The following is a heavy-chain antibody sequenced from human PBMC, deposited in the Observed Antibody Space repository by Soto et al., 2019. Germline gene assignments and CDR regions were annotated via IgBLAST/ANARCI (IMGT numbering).Heavy chain of an antibody. V-gene: IGHV4-59*01. CDR3: ARAVLPATAPFDY. CDR2: IYYSGST. D-gene: IGHD2-2*01. J-gene: IGHJ4*02. CDR1: GGSISNYY. Sequence: QVQLQESGPRLVKPSETLSLTCIVSGGSISNYYWSWIRQPPGKGLEWIGYIYYSGSTNYNPSLPSRATITVNTSKNQFSLMLSSVTAADTAVYCCARAVLPATAPFDYWGQGTLVTVSS.